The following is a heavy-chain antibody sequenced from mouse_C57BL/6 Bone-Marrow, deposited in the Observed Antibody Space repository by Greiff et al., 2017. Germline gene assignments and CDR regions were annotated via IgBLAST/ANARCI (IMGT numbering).Heavy chain of an antibody. D-gene: IGHD2-10*02. CDR2: IHTNSGST. V-gene: IGHV1-64*01. CDR3: ARYGKGDWYFDV. Sequence: QVQLQQPGAELVKPGASVKLSCKASGYTFTSYWMHWVKQRPGQGLEWIGMIHTNSGSTNYNEKFKSKATLTVDKSSSTAYMQLSSLTSEYSAVYYCARYGKGDWYFDVWGTGTTVTVSS. J-gene: IGHJ1*03. CDR1: GYTFTSYW.